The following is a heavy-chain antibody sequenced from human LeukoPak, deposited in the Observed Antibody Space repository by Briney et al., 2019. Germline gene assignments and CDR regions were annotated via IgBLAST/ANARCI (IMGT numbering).Heavy chain of an antibody. CDR2: IIPILGIA. Sequence: GASVKVSCKASGGTFSSYAISWVRQAPGQGLEWMGRIIPILGIANYAQKFQGRVTITADKSTSTAYMELSSLRSEDTAVYYCARGFLKSRRSSWYFDYYYYMDVWGKGTTVTVSS. V-gene: IGHV1-69*04. CDR3: ARGFLKSRRSSWYFDYYYYMDV. D-gene: IGHD6-13*01. J-gene: IGHJ6*03. CDR1: GGTFSSYA.